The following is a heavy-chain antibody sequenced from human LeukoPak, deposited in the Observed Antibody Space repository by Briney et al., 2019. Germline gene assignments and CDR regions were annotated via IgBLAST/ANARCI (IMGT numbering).Heavy chain of an antibody. CDR3: VIDGANWEEPNDAFDT. D-gene: IGHD1-26*01. J-gene: IGHJ3*02. Sequence: PSETLSLTCAVSGASITSCYWSWVRQSAGKGVEWIGRLYMTGTTNYNPSLTSRVTMSGDSSKNQLSLTLTSVTAADTAVYYCVIDGANWEEPNDAFDTWGQGTLVTVSS. CDR2: LYMTGTT. CDR1: GASITSCY. V-gene: IGHV4-4*07.